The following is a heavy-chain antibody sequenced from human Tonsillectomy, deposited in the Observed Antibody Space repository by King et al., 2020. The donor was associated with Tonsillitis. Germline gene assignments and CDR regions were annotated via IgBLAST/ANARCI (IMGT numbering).Heavy chain of an antibody. J-gene: IGHJ6*03. Sequence: VQLVESGGGLVQPGGSLRLSCAASGFTFSNYAMSWVRQAPGKGLEWVSGMSGSSGSTNYADSVKGRFTISRDNSKNTLYLQMNSLRAEDTAAYYCAKESSGNYIFAYMDVWGKGTTVTVSS. CDR1: GFTFSNYA. D-gene: IGHD1-26*01. V-gene: IGHV3-23*04. CDR3: AKESSGNYIFAYMDV. CDR2: MSGSSGST.